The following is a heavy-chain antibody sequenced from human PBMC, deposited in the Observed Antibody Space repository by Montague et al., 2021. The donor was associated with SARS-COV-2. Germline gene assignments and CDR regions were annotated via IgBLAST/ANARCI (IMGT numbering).Heavy chain of an antibody. J-gene: IGHJ4*02. D-gene: IGHD4-23*01. CDR3: VRDHPYGGPRGAYDI. CDR2: IYDSGAA. Sequence: SETLSLTCTVSGGSITGYYWSWLWRSPGKGLEWIAYIYDSGAANYNPSLESRVTISTDTSKNQLSLKVNSVTAADTAVYYCVRDHPYGGPRGAYDIWGQGTLVTVSS. CDR1: GGSITGYY. V-gene: IGHV4-59*01.